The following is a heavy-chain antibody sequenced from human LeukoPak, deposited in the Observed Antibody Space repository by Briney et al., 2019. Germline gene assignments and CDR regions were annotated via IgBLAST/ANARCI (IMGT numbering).Heavy chain of an antibody. D-gene: IGHD4-23*01. V-gene: IGHV3-7*01. Sequence: GGSLRLSCAASGFTLSNFWMSWVRQAPGKGLEWVANMERDGSDKNYVDAVKGRFTISRDNAKNTLFLQMNSLRADDTAAYYCARESTEVTPGYWGQGTLVTVSS. CDR3: ARESTEVTPGY. CDR2: MERDGSDK. CDR1: GFTLSNFW. J-gene: IGHJ4*02.